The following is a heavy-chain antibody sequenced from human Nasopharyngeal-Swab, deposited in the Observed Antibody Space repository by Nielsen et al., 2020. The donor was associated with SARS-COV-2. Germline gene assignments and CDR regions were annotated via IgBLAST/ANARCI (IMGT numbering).Heavy chain of an antibody. Sequence: SLKISCAASGFTFSSYGMHWVRQASGKGLEWVAVIWYDGSNKYYADSVKGRFTISRDNSKNMLYLQMNSLRAEDTAVYYCARELAAAGTGGNWGQGTLVTVSS. CDR1: GFTFSSYG. J-gene: IGHJ4*02. CDR3: ARELAAAGTGGN. V-gene: IGHV3-33*01. CDR2: IWYDGSNK. D-gene: IGHD6-13*01.